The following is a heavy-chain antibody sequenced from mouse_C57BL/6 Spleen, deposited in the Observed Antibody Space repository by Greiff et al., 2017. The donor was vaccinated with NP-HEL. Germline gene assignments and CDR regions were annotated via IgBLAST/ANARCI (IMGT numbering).Heavy chain of an antibody. J-gene: IGHJ3*01. CDR2: ISYSGST. CDR3: ARAPDYYGSPWFAY. D-gene: IGHD1-1*01. CDR1: GYSITSGYD. V-gene: IGHV3-1*01. Sequence: EVQRVESGPGMVKPSQSLSLTCTVTGYSITSGYDWHWIRHFPGNKLEWMGYISYSGSTNYNPSLKSRISITHDTSKNHFFLKLNSVTTEDTATYYCARAPDYYGSPWFAYWGQGTLVTVSA.